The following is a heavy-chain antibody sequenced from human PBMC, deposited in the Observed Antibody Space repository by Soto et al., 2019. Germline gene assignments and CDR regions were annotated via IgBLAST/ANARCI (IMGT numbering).Heavy chain of an antibody. CDR2: IRSKAYGGTT. J-gene: IGHJ6*02. CDR1: GFTFGDYA. Sequence: PGGSLRLSCTASGFTFGDYAMSWFRQAPGKGLEWVGFIRSKAYGGTTEYAASVKGRFTISRDDSKSIAYLQMNSLKTEDTAVYYCTRDLRITMVRGVYYYYYGMDVWGQGTTVTVSS. CDR3: TRDLRITMVRGVYYYYYGMDV. D-gene: IGHD3-10*01. V-gene: IGHV3-49*03.